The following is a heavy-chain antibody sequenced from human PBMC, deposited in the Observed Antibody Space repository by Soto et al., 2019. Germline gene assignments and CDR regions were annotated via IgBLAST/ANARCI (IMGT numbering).Heavy chain of an antibody. CDR2: ISGSGGST. V-gene: IGHV3-23*01. CDR1: GVTFSGYA. CDR3: ARHLSPSYDFWSGPPYYYYVMDV. J-gene: IGHJ6*02. D-gene: IGHD3-3*01. Sequence: GGPQRLACAAYGVTFSGYAMSLVRTDQGKGLESVSAISGSGGSTYYADSVKGRFTISRDNSKNTLYLQMNSLRAEDTAVYYCARHLSPSYDFWSGPPYYYYVMDVRGQRTLVTGSS.